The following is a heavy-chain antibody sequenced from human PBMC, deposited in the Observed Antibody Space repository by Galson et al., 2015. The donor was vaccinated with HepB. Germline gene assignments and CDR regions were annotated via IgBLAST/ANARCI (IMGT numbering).Heavy chain of an antibody. V-gene: IGHV3-33*06. J-gene: IGHJ4*02. CDR3: AKGASFGTTYYFDY. CDR1: GFTFSSYG. Sequence: SLRLSCAASGFTFSSYGMHWVRQAPGKGLEWVAVIWYDGSNKYYADSVKGRFTISRDNSKNTLYLQMNSLRAEDTAVYYCAKGASFGTTYYFDYWGQGTLVTVSS. CDR2: IWYDGSNK. D-gene: IGHD1-1*01.